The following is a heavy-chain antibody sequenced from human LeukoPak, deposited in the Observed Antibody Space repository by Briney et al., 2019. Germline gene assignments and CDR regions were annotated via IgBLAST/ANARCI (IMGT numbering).Heavy chain of an antibody. J-gene: IGHJ5*02. CDR2: IKSKTDGGTT. V-gene: IGHV3-15*01. Sequence: PGGSLRLSCAASGFTFSNAWMSWVRQAPGKGLEWVGRIKSKTDGGTTDYAAPVKGRITISRDDSKNTLYLQMNSLKTEATALYYCTTDGEQKLLWFGELLSGPGGNWFDPWGQGTLVTVSS. CDR3: TTDGEQKLLWFGELLSGPGGNWFDP. CDR1: GFTFSNAW. D-gene: IGHD3-10*01.